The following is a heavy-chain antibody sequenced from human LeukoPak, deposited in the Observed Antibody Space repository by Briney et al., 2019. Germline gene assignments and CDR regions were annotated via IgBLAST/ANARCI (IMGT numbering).Heavy chain of an antibody. CDR1: GFTFSSYS. J-gene: IGHJ6*03. V-gene: IGHV3-21*04. Sequence: GGSLRLSCAASGFTFSSYSMNWVRQAPGKGLEWVSSISSNSSYIYYADSVKGRFTISRDNSKNTLYLQMNSLRAEDTAVYYCARPAVAGTSIYYYYMDVWGKGTTVTISS. CDR3: ARPAVAGTSIYYYYMDV. CDR2: ISSNSSYI. D-gene: IGHD6-19*01.